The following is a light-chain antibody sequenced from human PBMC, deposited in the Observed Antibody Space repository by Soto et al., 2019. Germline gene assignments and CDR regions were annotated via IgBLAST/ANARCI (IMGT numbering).Light chain of an antibody. CDR1: SSDVGGYNY. J-gene: IGLJ1*01. CDR3: GSYTSSSTRL. CDR2: EVS. Sequence: QSALTQPASVSGSPGQSITISCTGTSSDVGGYNYVSWYQQHPGKAPKLMIYEVSNRPSGVSNRFAGSKSGNTASLTISGLQAEDEGAYYCGSYTSSSTRLFGTGTKVTGL. V-gene: IGLV2-14*01.